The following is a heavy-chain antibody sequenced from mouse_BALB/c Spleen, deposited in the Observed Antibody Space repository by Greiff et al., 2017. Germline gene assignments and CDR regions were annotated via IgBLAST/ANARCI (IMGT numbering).Heavy chain of an antibody. J-gene: IGHJ4*01. V-gene: IGHV1-20*01. CDR3: ARSPCITPSSYAMDS. CDR1: GYSFTGYF. D-gene: IGHD1-2*01. Sequence: VQLQQSGPELVKPGASVKISCKASGYSFTGYFMNWVKQSHGKSLEWIGRINPYNGDTFYNQKFKGKATLTVDKSSSTAYMQLSSPTSEDSAVYYCARSPCITPSSYAMDSWGQGTSVTVSS. CDR2: INPYNGDT.